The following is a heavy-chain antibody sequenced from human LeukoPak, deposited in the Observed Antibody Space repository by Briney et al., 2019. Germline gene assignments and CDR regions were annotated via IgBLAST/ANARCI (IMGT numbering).Heavy chain of an antibody. CDR2: IYPGDSHT. Sequence: EESLKISCKGAGYSFTSYWIGWVHQMPGKGLEWMGVIYPGDSHTRYSPSFQGQGTISADKSISTAYLQWNSLKASDTAIYYCTRSPDIDILTGYSRSYFDYWGQGTLVTVSS. CDR3: TRSPDIDILTGYSRSYFDY. D-gene: IGHD3-9*01. J-gene: IGHJ4*02. CDR1: GYSFTSYW. V-gene: IGHV5-51*07.